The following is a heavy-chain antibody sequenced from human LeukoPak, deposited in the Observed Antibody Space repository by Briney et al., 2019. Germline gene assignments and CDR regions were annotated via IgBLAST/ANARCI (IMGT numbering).Heavy chain of an antibody. CDR3: ARLVNGVSRAYYYYMDV. J-gene: IGHJ6*03. D-gene: IGHD3-10*01. V-gene: IGHV1-69*01. CDR1: GGTFSSYT. Sequence: SVKVSCKASGGTFSSYTISWVRQAPGQGLEWMGGIIPIFGTANYAQKFQGRVTITADESTSTAYMELSSLRSEDTAVYYCARLVNGVSRAYYYYMDVWGKGTTVTVSS. CDR2: IIPIFGTA.